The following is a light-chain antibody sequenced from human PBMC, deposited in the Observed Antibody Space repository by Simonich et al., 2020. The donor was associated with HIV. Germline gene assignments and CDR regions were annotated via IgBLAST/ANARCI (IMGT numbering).Light chain of an antibody. Sequence: QSALTQPPSASGSPGQSVTISCTGTSSDVGGYNYVPWYQRHPGKAPKLMIYDISKRPSGVSNRFAASKSGNTASLTISGLQARDEADYYCSSYTGSNTVVFGGGTKLTVL. CDR3: SSYTGSNTVV. CDR1: SSDVGGYNY. CDR2: DIS. J-gene: IGLJ2*01. V-gene: IGLV2-8*01.